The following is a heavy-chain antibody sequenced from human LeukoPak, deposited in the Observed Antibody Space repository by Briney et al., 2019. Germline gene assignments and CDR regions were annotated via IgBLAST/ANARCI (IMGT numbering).Heavy chain of an antibody. CDR2: IYSGGST. Sequence: GGSLRLSCAASGFAFSNYYMSWIRQAPGKGLEGVSVIYSGGSTYYTDSVKGRFTISRDNSKNTLYLQMNSLRAEDTAVYYCARDFQQLGYYFDYWGQGTLVTVSS. CDR3: ARDFQQLGYYFDY. D-gene: IGHD6-13*01. J-gene: IGHJ4*02. CDR1: GFAFSNYY. V-gene: IGHV3-66*01.